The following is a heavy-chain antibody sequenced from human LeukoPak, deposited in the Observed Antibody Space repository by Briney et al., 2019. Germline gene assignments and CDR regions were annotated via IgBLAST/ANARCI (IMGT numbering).Heavy chain of an antibody. CDR2: IYYSGAT. J-gene: IGHJ6*02. V-gene: IGHV4-39*01. CDR1: GGSISSSTYY. D-gene: IGHD3-3*01. CDR3: ARHLWSGSSYGMDV. Sequence: PSETLSLTCTVSGGSISSSTYYWGWIRQPPGKGLEWIGSIYYSGATYYDPSLKSRVTISVDTSKNQFSLKLSSVTDADTAVYYCARHLWSGSSYGMDVWGQGTTVTVSS.